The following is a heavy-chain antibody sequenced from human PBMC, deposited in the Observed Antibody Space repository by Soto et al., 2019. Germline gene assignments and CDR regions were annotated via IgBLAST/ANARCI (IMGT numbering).Heavy chain of an antibody. CDR2: IKQDGSEK. D-gene: IGHD3-22*01. CDR3: ARVRRYYYDSSGFYYFDY. CDR1: GFTFSSYA. Sequence: EVQLLESGGGLVQPGGSLRLSCAASGFTFSSYAMSWVRQAPGKGLEWVANIKQDGSEKYYVDSVKGRFTISRDNAKNSLYLQMNSLRAEDTAVYYCARVRRYYYDSSGFYYFDYWGQGTLVTVSS. V-gene: IGHV3-7*03. J-gene: IGHJ4*02.